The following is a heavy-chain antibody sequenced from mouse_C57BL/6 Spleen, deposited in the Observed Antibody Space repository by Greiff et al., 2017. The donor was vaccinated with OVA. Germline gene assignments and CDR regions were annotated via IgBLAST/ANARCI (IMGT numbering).Heavy chain of an antibody. CDR1: GYTFTGYW. D-gene: IGHD1-1*01. V-gene: IGHV1-9*01. CDR3: ARGITTVVATRYFDV. CDR2: ILPGSGST. J-gene: IGHJ1*03. Sequence: VQLQQSGAELMKPGASVKLSCKATGYTFTGYWIEWVKQRPGHGLEWIGEILPGSGSTNYNEKFKGKATFTADTSSNTAYMQLSSLTTEDSAIYDGARGITTVVATRYFDVWGTGTTVTVSS.